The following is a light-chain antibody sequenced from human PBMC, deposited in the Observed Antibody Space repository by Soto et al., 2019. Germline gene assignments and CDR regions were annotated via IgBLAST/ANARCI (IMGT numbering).Light chain of an antibody. CDR1: QSVTNNF. V-gene: IGKV3-20*01. CDR2: GAS. CDR3: QQYGTPLFT. J-gene: IGKJ3*01. Sequence: IVLTQSPGTLSLSPGERATLSCGASQSVTNNFLAWYQQKPGQAPRLLIYGASSRATGVPHRFSGSGSGTDFTLTISRREPGDFAVYYCQQYGTPLFTFGPGTKVDIK.